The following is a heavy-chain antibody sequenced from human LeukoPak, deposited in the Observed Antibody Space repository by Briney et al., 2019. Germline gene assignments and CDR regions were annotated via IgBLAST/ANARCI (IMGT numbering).Heavy chain of an antibody. CDR1: GFTFSSHS. Sequence: GGSLRLSCSVAGFTFSSHSMNWVRQAPGKGLQWVSSISGGVSSIFYAHSVAGPCHVSRDNANPSVLLQMNSLRAEDTAVYYCARGLGDYDAFDVWGHGTRVTVAS. D-gene: IGHD4-17*01. CDR3: ARGLGDYDAFDV. CDR2: ISGGVSSI. J-gene: IGHJ3*01. V-gene: IGHV3-21*01.